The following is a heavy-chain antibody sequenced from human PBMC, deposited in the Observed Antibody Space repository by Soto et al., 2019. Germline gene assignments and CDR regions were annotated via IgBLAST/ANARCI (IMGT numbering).Heavy chain of an antibody. CDR2: IWTNGGT. J-gene: IGHJ6*02. Sequence: PGGSLRLSCAASGFSVTANYMIWVRQAPGKGLEFVSVIWTNGGTLYADSVKGRFILSRDNSMNTVYLQMNSLRAEDTAVYYCAKDPSGGITIFGVVITTDYYYYGMDVWGQGTTVTVSS. D-gene: IGHD3-3*01. V-gene: IGHV3-66*01. CDR3: AKDPSGGITIFGVVITTDYYYYGMDV. CDR1: GFSVTANY.